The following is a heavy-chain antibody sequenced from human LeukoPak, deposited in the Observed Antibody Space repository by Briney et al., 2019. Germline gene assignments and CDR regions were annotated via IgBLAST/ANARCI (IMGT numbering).Heavy chain of an antibody. Sequence: ASVKVSCKASGYTFTDYDFNWVRQAPGQGLEWMGWLNPSSGKTGYAQKFQGRVAITRDTSITTAYMELSSLKSDDTAVYYCARVRGNFRYFADYWGQGTLVTVSS. CDR3: ARVRGNFRYFADY. J-gene: IGHJ4*02. D-gene: IGHD3-16*02. V-gene: IGHV1-8*01. CDR1: GYTFTDYD. CDR2: LNPSSGKT.